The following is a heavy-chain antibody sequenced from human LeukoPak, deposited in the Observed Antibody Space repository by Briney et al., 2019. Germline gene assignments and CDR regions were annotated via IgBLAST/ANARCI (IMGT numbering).Heavy chain of an antibody. D-gene: IGHD1-14*01. J-gene: IGHJ4*02. Sequence: ASVTVSCTASGYTFTSYGISWVRQAPGQGLEWMGWISAYNGNTNYAQKLQGRVTMTTDTSTSTAYMELRSLRSDDTAVYYCARRSRINPLNDWGQGTLVTVSS. CDR2: ISAYNGNT. CDR3: ARRSRINPLND. CDR1: GYTFTSYG. V-gene: IGHV1-18*01.